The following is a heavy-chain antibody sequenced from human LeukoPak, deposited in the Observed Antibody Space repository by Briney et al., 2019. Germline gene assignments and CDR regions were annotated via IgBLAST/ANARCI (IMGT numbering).Heavy chain of an antibody. CDR3: ARAVWSGWFDF. CDR1: GDSPSRNTAA. CDR2: TYYRSKWYN. J-gene: IGHJ4*02. D-gene: IGHD6-19*01. Sequence: SQTLSLTSALPGDSPSRNTAASNSIRQSPSRGLEWLGRTYYRSKWYNDYALSVKSRISINPDTSKNQFSLQLNSVTPEYTAVDNSARAVWSGWFDFWAQGTLVTVSS. V-gene: IGHV6-1*01.